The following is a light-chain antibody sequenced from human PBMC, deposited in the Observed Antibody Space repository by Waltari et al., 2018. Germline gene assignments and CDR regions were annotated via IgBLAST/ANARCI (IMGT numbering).Light chain of an antibody. V-gene: IGLV3-21*04. CDR3: QVWDSSSDHRGVV. CDR1: NIGSKS. Sequence: SYVLTQPPSVSVAPGKTARIPCGGNNIGSKSVHWYQQKPGQAPWRVIYYDSDRPAGIPERFAGSNSGNTATLTISRVEAGDEADYYCQVWDSSSDHRGVVFGGGTKLTVL. J-gene: IGLJ2*01. CDR2: YDS.